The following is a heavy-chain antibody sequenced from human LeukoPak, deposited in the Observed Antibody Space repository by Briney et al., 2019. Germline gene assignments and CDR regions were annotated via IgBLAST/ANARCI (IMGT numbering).Heavy chain of an antibody. CDR2: ISYDGSNK. CDR3: AKGGSGRYYYYGMDV. D-gene: IGHD1-26*01. J-gene: IGHJ6*02. Sequence: ISYDGSNKYYADSVKGRFTISRDNPKNTLYLQMSSLRAEDTAVYYCAKGGSGRYYYYGMDVWGQGTTVTVSS. V-gene: IGHV3-30*18.